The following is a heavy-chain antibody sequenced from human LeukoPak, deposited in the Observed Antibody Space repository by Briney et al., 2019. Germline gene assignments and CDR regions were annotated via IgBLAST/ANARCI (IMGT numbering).Heavy chain of an antibody. CDR1: GYTLTELS. J-gene: IGHJ6*02. CDR3: ATLLPPYYYYGMDV. V-gene: IGHV1-24*01. CDR2: FDPEDGET. D-gene: IGHD3-10*01. Sequence: GASVTVSFTVSGYTLTELSMHWVRQAPGKGLEWMGGFDPEDGETIYAQKFQGRVTMTEDTSTDTAYMELSSLRSEDTAVYYCATLLPPYYYYGMDVWGQGTTVTVSS.